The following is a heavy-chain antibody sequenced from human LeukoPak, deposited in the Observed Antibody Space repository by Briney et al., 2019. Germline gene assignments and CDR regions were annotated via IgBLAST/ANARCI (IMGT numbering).Heavy chain of an antibody. J-gene: IGHJ4*02. CDR1: GFSINHYY. CDR3: ARGQSYCGADCYSD. V-gene: IGHV3-66*01. CDR2: IYTGGST. Sequence: GGSPRLSCAASGFSINHYYMTWIRQTPGKGLDWVSVIYTGGSTNYGDSVKGRFTISRDNSKNTLYLQMSSLRADDTAIYYCARGQSYCGADCYSDWGQGTLVTVSS. D-gene: IGHD2-21*02.